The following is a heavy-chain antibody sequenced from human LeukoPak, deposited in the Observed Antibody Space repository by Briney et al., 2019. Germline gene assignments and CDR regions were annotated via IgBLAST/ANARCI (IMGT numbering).Heavy chain of an antibody. V-gene: IGHV1-69*13. Sequence: SVKVSCKASGGTFSSYAISWVRQAPRQGLEWTGEIIPIFGTANYAQKFQGRVTITADESTSTAYMELSGLRSEDTAVYYCAREDRYCSSTSCYQDYWGQGTLVTVSS. CDR2: IIPIFGTA. J-gene: IGHJ4*02. CDR1: GGTFSSYA. D-gene: IGHD2-2*01. CDR3: AREDRYCSSTSCYQDY.